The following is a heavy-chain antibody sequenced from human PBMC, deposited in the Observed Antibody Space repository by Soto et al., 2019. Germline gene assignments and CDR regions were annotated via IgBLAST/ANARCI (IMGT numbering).Heavy chain of an antibody. CDR3: AKRPLTAAGFDY. D-gene: IGHD6-13*01. CDR2: ITGSGGGT. J-gene: IGHJ4*02. V-gene: IGHV3-23*01. Sequence: EVQLLESGGGLVQPGGSLTLSCAASGFTFSNYAMTWVRQAPGKGLEWVSGITGSGGGTYFVDSVKGRFTISRDNSKNTVYLQMNSLIAEYTAVYYCAKRPLTAAGFDYWGQGTLVTVSS. CDR1: GFTFSNYA.